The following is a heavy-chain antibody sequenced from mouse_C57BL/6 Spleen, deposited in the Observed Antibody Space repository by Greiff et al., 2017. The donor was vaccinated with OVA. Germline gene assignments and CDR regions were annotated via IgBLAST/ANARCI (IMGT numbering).Heavy chain of an antibody. D-gene: IGHD2-4*01. CDR1: GYTFTSYW. J-gene: IGHJ3*01. CDR2: INPSNGGT. V-gene: IGHV1-53*01. CDR3: ARSGGVYYDYDGHSWFAY. Sequence: QVQLQQPGTELVKPGASVKLSCKASGYTFTSYWMHWVKQRPGQGLEWIGNINPSNGGTNSNEKFKRKATLTVDKSSSTAYMQLSSLTSEDSAVYYCARSGGVYYDYDGHSWFAYWGQGTLVTVSA.